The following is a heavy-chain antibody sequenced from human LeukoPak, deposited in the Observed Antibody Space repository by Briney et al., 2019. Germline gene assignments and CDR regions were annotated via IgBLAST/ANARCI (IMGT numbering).Heavy chain of an antibody. Sequence: PSETLSLTCSVSGGSISSYYWSWIRQPPGKGLEWIGYIYYSKNTKYNPSLKSRVTISVDTSKNQFSLKLSSVTAADTAVYYCARDKDSYSSGWNYFDYWGQGTLVTVSS. J-gene: IGHJ4*02. CDR2: IYYSKNT. CDR1: GGSISSYY. CDR3: ARDKDSYSSGWNYFDY. V-gene: IGHV4-59*01. D-gene: IGHD6-19*01.